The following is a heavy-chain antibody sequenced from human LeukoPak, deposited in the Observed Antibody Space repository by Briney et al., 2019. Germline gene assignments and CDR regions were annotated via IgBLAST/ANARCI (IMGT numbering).Heavy chain of an antibody. J-gene: IGHJ3*02. CDR1: GFTFDDYA. CDR2: ISWNSGSM. D-gene: IGHD6-19*01. Sequence: GRSLRLSCAASGFTFDDYAMHWVRQAPGKGLEWVSGISWNSGSMGYADSVKGRFTISRDNAKNSLYLQMNSLRAEDTALYYCAKDKGAVDDAFDIWGQGTMVTVSS. V-gene: IGHV3-9*01. CDR3: AKDKGAVDDAFDI.